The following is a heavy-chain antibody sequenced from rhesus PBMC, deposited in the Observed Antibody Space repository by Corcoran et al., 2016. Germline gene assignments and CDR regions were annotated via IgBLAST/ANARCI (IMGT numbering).Heavy chain of an antibody. J-gene: IGHJ4*01. CDR2: VDPEDGEA. V-gene: IGHV1-111*02. Sequence: EVQLVQSGAEVKKPGASGKISCKASGYTFTDHYPNWVRQAPGKGREWMGRVDPEDGEADYAQKFQDRVTITADMSTDTAYMELSSLRSEDTAVYYCASTSSGWSFDYWGQGVLVTVSS. CDR1: GYTFTDHY. D-gene: IGHD6S26*01. CDR3: ASTSSGWSFDY.